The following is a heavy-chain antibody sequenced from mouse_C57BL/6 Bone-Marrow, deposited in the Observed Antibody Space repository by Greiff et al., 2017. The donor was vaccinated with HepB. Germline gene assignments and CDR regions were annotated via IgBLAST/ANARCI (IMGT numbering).Heavy chain of an antibody. J-gene: IGHJ3*01. Sequence: EVQLQQSGPELVKPGASVKISCKASGYSFTGYFMNWVMQSHGKSLEWIGRINPYNGDTFYNQKFKGKATLTVDKSSSTAHMELRSLTSEDSAVYYCARGYYWFAYWGQGTLVTVSA. V-gene: IGHV1-20*01. CDR2: INPYNGDT. D-gene: IGHD2-3*01. CDR1: GYSFTGYF. CDR3: ARGYYWFAY.